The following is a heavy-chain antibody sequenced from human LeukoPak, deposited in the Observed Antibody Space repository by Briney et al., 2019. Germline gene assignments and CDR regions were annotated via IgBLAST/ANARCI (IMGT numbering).Heavy chain of an antibody. CDR2: IKQDGSEK. Sequence: GGPLRLSCAASGFTLSSYWMSWVRRAPGKGLEWVANIKQDGSEKYYVDSVKGRFAISRDNAKNSLYLQMNSLRAEDTAVYYWARETSVGTRGGLWGSYRLKWFDPWGQGTPVTVSS. D-gene: IGHD3-16*02. CDR1: GFTLSSYW. V-gene: IGHV3-7*01. J-gene: IGHJ5*02. CDR3: ARETSVGTRGGLWGSYRLKWFDP.